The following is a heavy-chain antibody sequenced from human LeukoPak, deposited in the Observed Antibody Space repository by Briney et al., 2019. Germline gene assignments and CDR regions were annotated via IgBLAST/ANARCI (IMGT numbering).Heavy chain of an antibody. J-gene: IGHJ4*02. CDR3: ARGYSSSIDY. CDR1: GDSVSGNSAA. Sequence: SQTLSLTCAISGDSVSGNSAAWNWIRQSPSRGLEWLGRTYYRCKWFNDYAVSVKSRITINPDTSKNQFSLRLNSVTPEDTAVYYCARGYSSSIDYWGQGTLVTVSS. CDR2: TYYRCKWFN. V-gene: IGHV6-1*01. D-gene: IGHD6-13*01.